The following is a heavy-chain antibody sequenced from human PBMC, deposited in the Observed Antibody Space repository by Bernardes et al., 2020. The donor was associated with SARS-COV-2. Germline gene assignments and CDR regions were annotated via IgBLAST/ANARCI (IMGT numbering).Heavy chain of an antibody. V-gene: IGHV3-13*01. CDR2: IGTAGDT. D-gene: IGHD3-10*01. CDR3: ARGLPMVRGVLAYYYGMDV. J-gene: IGHJ6*02. Sequence: GGSLRLSCAASGFTFSSYDMHWVRQATGKGLEWVSAIGTAGDTYYPGSVKGRFTISRENAKNSLYLQMNSLRAGDTAVYYCARGLPMVRGVLAYYYGMDVWGQGTTDTVSS. CDR1: GFTFSSYD.